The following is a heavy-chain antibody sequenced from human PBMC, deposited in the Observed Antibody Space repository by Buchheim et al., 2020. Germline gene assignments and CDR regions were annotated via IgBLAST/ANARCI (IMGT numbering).Heavy chain of an antibody. CDR3: AKGEGGYYYDSSGYYSFDY. D-gene: IGHD3-22*01. J-gene: IGHJ4*02. Sequence: QVQLVESGGGVVQPGRSLRLSCAASGFTFSSYGMHWVRQAPGKGLEWVAVISYDGSNKYYADSVKGRFTISRDNSKNTLYLQMNSLRAEDTAVYYCAKGEGGYYYDSSGYYSFDYWGQGT. CDR1: GFTFSSYG. CDR2: ISYDGSNK. V-gene: IGHV3-30*18.